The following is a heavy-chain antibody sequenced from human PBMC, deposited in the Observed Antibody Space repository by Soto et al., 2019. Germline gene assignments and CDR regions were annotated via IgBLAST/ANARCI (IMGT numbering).Heavy chain of an antibody. D-gene: IGHD3-16*02. Sequence: SETLSLTCAVYGGSFSGYYWSWIRQPPGKGLEWIGEINHSGSTNYNPSLKSRVTISVDTSKNQFSLKLSSVTAADTAVYYCARVTYDDIWGSYRPPYYFDFWGQGTLVTVSS. CDR3: ARVTYDDIWGSYRPPYYFDF. J-gene: IGHJ4*02. CDR1: GGSFSGYY. V-gene: IGHV4-34*01. CDR2: INHSGST.